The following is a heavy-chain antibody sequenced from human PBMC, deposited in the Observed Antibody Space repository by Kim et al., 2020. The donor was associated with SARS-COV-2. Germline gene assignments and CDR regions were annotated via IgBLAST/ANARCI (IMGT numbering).Heavy chain of an antibody. D-gene: IGHD4-17*01. CDR3: ARGANFYDYGDYERFDP. CDR1: GGSISSGDYN. J-gene: IGHJ5*02. CDR2: INNSGST. V-gene: IGHV4-30-4*01. Sequence: SETLSLTCTVSGGSISSGDYNWSWIRQPPGKGLEWFGYINNSGSTYYNPSLKSRVTISVDTSKNQFSLKLSSVTAADTAVYYCARGANFYDYGDYERFDPCGQGTLVTVSS.